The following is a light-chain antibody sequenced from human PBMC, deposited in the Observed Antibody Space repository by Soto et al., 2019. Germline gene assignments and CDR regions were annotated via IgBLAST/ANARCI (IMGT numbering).Light chain of an antibody. CDR1: GSDVGGNNL. J-gene: IGLJ2*01. V-gene: IGLV2-14*03. CDR2: DVR. Sequence: QSALTQPASVSGSPGQSIAISCTGTGSDVGGNNLVSWYQQYPGKAPKLLISDVRNRPSGVSNRFSGSKSGNTASLTISGLQAEDEADYYCSSYTTSNTLIFGGGTKVTVL. CDR3: SSYTTSNTLI.